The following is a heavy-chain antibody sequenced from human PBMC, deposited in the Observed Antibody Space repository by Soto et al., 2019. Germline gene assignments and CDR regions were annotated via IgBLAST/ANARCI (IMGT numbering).Heavy chain of an antibody. J-gene: IGHJ6*02. CDR3: ARGTRGYSSSWYAV. CDR2: IFYSGTT. D-gene: IGHD6-13*01. V-gene: IGHV4-31*03. CDR1: GGSISSGGYY. Sequence: LSLTCTVSGGSISSGGYYWSWIRQYPGKGLEWIGNIFYSGTTSYNPSLKSRVAISIDTSKNQLSLKLSSVTAADTAVYYCARGTRGYSSSWYAVWGQGTTVTVSS.